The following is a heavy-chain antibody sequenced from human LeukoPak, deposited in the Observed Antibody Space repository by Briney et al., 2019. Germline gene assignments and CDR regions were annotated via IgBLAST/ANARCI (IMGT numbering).Heavy chain of an antibody. D-gene: IGHD6-13*01. CDR2: INPIFGTA. CDR3: ARDSGIAAAGTTYSYYYYYGMDV. J-gene: IGHJ6*02. CDR1: GGTFSSYA. Sequence: ASVKVSCKASGGTFSSYAISWVRQAPGQGLEWMGGINPIFGTANYAQKFQGRVTITADESTSTAYMELSSLRSENTAVYYCARDSGIAAAGTTYSYYYYYGMDVWGQGTTVTVSS. V-gene: IGHV1-69*13.